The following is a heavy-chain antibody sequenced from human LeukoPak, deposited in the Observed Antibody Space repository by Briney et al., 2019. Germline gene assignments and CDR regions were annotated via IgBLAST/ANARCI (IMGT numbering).Heavy chain of an antibody. CDR2: MNPNSGNT. J-gene: IGHJ4*02. CDR1: GYTFTSYD. D-gene: IGHD3-22*01. CDR3: ARNLLDYYDSSESSDSGGYYFDY. V-gene: IGHV1-8*03. Sequence: ASVKVSCKASGYTFTSYDINWVRQATGQGLEWMGWMNPNSGNTGYAQKFQGRVTITRNTSISTAYMELSSLRSEDTAVYYCARNLLDYYDSSESSDSGGYYFDYWGQGALVTVPS.